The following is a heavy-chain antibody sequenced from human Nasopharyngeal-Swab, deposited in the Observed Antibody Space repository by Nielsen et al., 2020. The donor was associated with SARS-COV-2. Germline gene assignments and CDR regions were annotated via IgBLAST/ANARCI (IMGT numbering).Heavy chain of an antibody. V-gene: IGHV4-59*01. Sequence: SETLSLTCTVSGASMSSYSWSWIRQPPGKGLEWIAFMYDNEYTNYNPSLRGRATISLDTSKNQFSLKVTSVTAADTAVYYCARENWELANVFDIWGQGTMVTVSS. CDR3: ARENWELANVFDI. CDR1: GASMSSYS. J-gene: IGHJ3*02. CDR2: MYDNEYT. D-gene: IGHD3-10*01.